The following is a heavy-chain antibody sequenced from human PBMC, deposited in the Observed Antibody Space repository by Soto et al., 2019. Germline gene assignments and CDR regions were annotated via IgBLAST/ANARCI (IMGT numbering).Heavy chain of an antibody. D-gene: IGHD3-22*01. Sequence: LSLTCTVSGGSTSTYYWSWIRQPAGKGLEWIGRIYTSGSTNYNPPLKSRVTMSADTSKNQFSLKLSSVTAADTAVYYCARGRGYYDSSGYYWFDPWGQGTLVTVSS. CDR3: ARGRGYYDSSGYYWFDP. V-gene: IGHV4-4*07. CDR2: IYTSGST. CDR1: GGSTSTYY. J-gene: IGHJ5*02.